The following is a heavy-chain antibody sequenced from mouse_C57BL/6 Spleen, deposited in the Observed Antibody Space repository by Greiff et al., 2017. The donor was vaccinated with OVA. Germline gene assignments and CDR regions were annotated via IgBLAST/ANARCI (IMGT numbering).Heavy chain of an antibody. D-gene: IGHD1-1*01. J-gene: IGHJ2*01. Sequence: QVQLQQPGAELVMPGASVKLSCKASGYTFTSYWMHWVKQRPGQGLEWIGEIDPSDSYTNYNQKFKGKSTLTVDKSSSTAYMQLSSLTSEDSAVYYCARWSTTVAYFDYWGQGTTLTVSS. CDR2: IDPSDSYT. V-gene: IGHV1-69*01. CDR1: GYTFTSYW. CDR3: ARWSTTVAYFDY.